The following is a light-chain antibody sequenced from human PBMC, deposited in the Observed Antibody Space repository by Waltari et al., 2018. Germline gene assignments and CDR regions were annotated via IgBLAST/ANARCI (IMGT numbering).Light chain of an antibody. J-gene: IGKJ1*01. CDR2: GAS. V-gene: IGKV3-20*01. CDR3: QHHVRLPAT. CDR1: ASVGRS. Sequence: VLTQSPGTLSLSPGERATLSCRASASVGRSLGWYQQKPGQAPRLLIYGASSRATGVPDRFSGSGSGTDFSLTIGRLEPEDFAVYYCQHHVRLPATFGQGTKVEI.